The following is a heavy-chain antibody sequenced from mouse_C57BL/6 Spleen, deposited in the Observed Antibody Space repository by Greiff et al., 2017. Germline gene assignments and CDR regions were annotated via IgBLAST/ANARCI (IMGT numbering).Heavy chain of an antibody. V-gene: IGHV1-82*01. CDR1: GYAFSSSW. D-gene: IGHD2-3*01. Sequence: QVQLQQSGPELVKPGASVKISCKASGYAFSSSWMNWVKQRPGQGLEWIGRIYPGDGDTNYNGKFKGKATLTADTSSSTAYMQLSSLTSGGSAVYFCARPFYDSYAFDYGGQGTTLTVSS. CDR3: ARPFYDSYAFDY. J-gene: IGHJ2*01. CDR2: IYPGDGDT.